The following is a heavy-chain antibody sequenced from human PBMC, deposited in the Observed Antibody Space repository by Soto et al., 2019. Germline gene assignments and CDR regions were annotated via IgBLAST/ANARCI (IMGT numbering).Heavy chain of an antibody. J-gene: IGHJ6*02. D-gene: IGHD1-20*01. CDR3: ARAGTFLLYNWNGPTYYGMDV. CDR1: GGSISSYY. CDR2: IYYSGST. Sequence: KPSETLSLTCTVSGGSISSYYWSWIRQPPGKGLEWIGYIYYSGSTNYNPSLKSRVTISVDTSKNQFSLKLSSVTAADTAVYYCARAGTFLLYNWNGPTYYGMDVWGQGTTVTVSS. V-gene: IGHV4-59*01.